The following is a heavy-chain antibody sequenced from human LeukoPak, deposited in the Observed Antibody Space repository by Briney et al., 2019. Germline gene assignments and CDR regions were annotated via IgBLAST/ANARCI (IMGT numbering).Heavy chain of an antibody. CDR1: GYSFTDYH. Sequence: ASVKISCKASGYSFTDYHMHWGRQAPGQGREWMGWINANSGGTNYAQKLQGRVTMTTDTSKSTGYMEVRSLRYDDTAVYYCARDGSLWFGENYYYYYMDVWGKGTTVTVSS. CDR3: ARDGSLWFGENYYYYYMDV. J-gene: IGHJ6*03. CDR2: INANSGGT. V-gene: IGHV1-2*02. D-gene: IGHD3-10*01.